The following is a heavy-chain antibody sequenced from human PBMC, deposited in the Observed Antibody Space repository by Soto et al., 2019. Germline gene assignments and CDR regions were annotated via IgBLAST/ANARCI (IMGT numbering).Heavy chain of an antibody. CDR3: AREHPGDWGYYMDV. CDR1: GGSIGGYS. CDR2: MYYSGTT. Sequence: QVQLQESGPGLVKPSQTLSLTCTVSGGSIGGYSWNWLRQHPGNGLEWIGYMYYSGTTYYNSSLKSRVSISVDTSKNQFSLILNSVTAADTAVYYCAREHPGDWGYYMDVWGKGTMVTVS. J-gene: IGHJ6*03. V-gene: IGHV4-31*03. D-gene: IGHD7-27*01.